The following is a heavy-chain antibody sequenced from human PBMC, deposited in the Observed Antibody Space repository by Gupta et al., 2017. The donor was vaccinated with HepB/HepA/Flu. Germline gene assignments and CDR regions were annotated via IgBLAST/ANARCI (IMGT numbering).Heavy chain of an antibody. CDR3: ARGRATDSSGYYYVSGTGAYMDV. V-gene: IGHV4-34*01. Sequence: HVQLQQGGAGLLKSSETLSLTCAVDRRSFTGYYWNWIRPPPGKGLEWIGEINHSGSTNYNPSLKSRVTISIDKSKNQFSLKLTSVTAADTAMYYCARGRATDSSGYYYVSGTGAYMDVWGKGTTVTVSS. D-gene: IGHD3-22*01. CDR1: RRSFTGYY. CDR2: INHSGST. J-gene: IGHJ6*03.